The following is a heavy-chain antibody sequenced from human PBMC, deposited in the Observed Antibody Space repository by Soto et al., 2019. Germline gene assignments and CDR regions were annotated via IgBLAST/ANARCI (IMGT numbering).Heavy chain of an antibody. V-gene: IGHV3-53*01. Sequence: GSLRLSCAASGFIVSSNYMSWVRQAPGKGLEWVSVIYSDGDTYYADSVKGRFTISRDSSKNTLYLQMNNLRAEDTATYYCAKDYSSGYYAFDIWGRGTMVTVSS. D-gene: IGHD3-22*01. CDR2: IYSDGDT. J-gene: IGHJ3*02. CDR3: AKDYSSGYYAFDI. CDR1: GFIVSSNY.